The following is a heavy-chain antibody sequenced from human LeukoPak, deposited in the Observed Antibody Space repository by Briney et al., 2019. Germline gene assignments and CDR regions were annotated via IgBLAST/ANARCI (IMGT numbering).Heavy chain of an antibody. D-gene: IGHD6-19*01. CDR2: ISYDGSNK. CDR3: AKAAVAGTSDYFDY. J-gene: IGHJ4*02. CDR1: GVTFSSYG. Sequence: GGSLRLSCAASGVTFSSYGMNWVRQAPGKGLEWVAVISYDGSNKYYVDSVKGRFTISSDNSKNTLYLQMDSLRGEDTAVYYCAKAAVAGTSDYFDYWGQGTLVTVSP. V-gene: IGHV3-30*18.